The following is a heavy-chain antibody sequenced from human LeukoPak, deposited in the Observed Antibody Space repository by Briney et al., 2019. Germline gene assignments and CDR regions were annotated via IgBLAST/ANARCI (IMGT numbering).Heavy chain of an antibody. J-gene: IGHJ5*02. D-gene: IGHD6-13*01. CDR3: SRKAAAGWHQFDP. CDR1: RFTYDDYG. Sequence: GGSLRLSCAACRFTYDDYGMSWVRQAPGKGLEWVSGINWNGGSTGYADSVKGRFTISRDNAKNSLYLQMNSLRAEDTALYYCSRKAAAGWHQFDPWGQGTLVTVSS. V-gene: IGHV3-20*04. CDR2: INWNGGST.